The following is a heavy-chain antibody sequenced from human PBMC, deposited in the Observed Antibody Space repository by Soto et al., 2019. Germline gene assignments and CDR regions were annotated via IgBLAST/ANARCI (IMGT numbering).Heavy chain of an antibody. J-gene: IGHJ4*02. CDR2: IYYSGST. CDR1: GGSISSGGYY. CDR3: ARAVPPPSRITIFGVLTFDY. Sequence: SETLSLTCTVSGGSISSGGYYWSWIRQHPGKGLESIGYIYYSGSTYYNPSLKSRVTISVDTSKNQFSLKLSSVTAADTAVYYCARAVPPPSRITIFGVLTFDYWGQGTLVTVSS. D-gene: IGHD3-3*01. V-gene: IGHV4-31*03.